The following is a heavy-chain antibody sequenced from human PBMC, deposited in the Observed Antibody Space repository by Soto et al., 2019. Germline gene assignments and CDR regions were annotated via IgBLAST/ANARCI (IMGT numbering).Heavy chain of an antibody. CDR1: GFTFINYV. J-gene: IGHJ5*02. D-gene: IGHD3-10*01. CDR3: AKDFASGSYYHFDP. CDR2: ISGDGRTT. V-gene: IGHV3-23*01. Sequence: GGSLRLSCTASGFTFINYVMTWVRQAPGKGLEWVSSISGDGRTTFYADSVRGRFTISRDNSRNTVSLEVNSLRAEDTALYFWAKDFASGSYYHFDPWGKGPLVTVPS.